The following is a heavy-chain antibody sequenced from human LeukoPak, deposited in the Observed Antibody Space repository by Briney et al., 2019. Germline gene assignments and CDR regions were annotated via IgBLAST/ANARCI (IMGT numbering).Heavy chain of an antibody. J-gene: IGHJ4*02. CDR1: GFTVSSNY. D-gene: IGHD6-19*01. Sequence: GGSLRLSCAVSGFTVSSNYMSWVRQAPGKGLDWVSVIYIGGNTYYADSVKGRFIISRDEFKNILYLQMNSLRVDDTAVYYCAKDATVAGGSFDYWGQGTLVTVSS. CDR3: AKDATVAGGSFDY. V-gene: IGHV3-66*01. CDR2: IYIGGNT.